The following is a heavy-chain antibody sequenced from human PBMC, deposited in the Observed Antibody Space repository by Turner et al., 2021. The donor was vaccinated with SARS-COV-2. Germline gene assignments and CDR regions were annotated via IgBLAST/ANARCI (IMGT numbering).Heavy chain of an antibody. Sequence: QVQLVEPGVGVVHLGMSLRRSCAASVFPFSRYGMHWVRPGPGKGLEWVAVIWYDGSNKNYADSVKSRFTISRDNSKNTLYLQMNSLRAEDTAVYYCAEAGFGYSSGWGYFDYWGQGTLVTVSS. D-gene: IGHD6-19*01. V-gene: IGHV3-33*06. J-gene: IGHJ4*02. CDR1: VFPFSRYG. CDR3: AEAGFGYSSGWGYFDY. CDR2: IWYDGSNK.